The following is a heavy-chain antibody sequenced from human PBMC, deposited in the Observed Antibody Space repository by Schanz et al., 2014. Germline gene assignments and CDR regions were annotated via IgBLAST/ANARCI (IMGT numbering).Heavy chain of an antibody. CDR2: ISSSSSTI. J-gene: IGHJ6*04. Sequence: EVQLVESGGGLVQPRGSLRLSCAASEFSFSSFGMNWVRQAPGKGLEWVSYISSSSSTIYYADSVKGRFTISRDNAKNSLYLQMNGLRAEDTAVYFCARDLSSLIQGDVWGKGTTVTVSS. V-gene: IGHV3-48*01. D-gene: IGHD2-2*01. CDR3: ARDLSSLIQGDV. CDR1: EFSFSSFG.